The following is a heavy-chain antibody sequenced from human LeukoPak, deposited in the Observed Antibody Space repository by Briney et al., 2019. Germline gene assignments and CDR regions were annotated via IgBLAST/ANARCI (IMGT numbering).Heavy chain of an antibody. D-gene: IGHD4-17*01. CDR2: IYSGGST. CDR3: ARVQTTVTSLGHYYYYYYGMDV. Sequence: GGSLRLSCAASGFTFSSYAMHWVRQAPGKGLEWVSVIYSGGSTYYADSVKGRFTISRDNSKNTLYLQMNSLRAEDTAVYYCARVQTTVTSLGHYYYYYYGMDVWGQGTTVTVS. J-gene: IGHJ6*02. CDR1: GFTFSSYA. V-gene: IGHV3-66*01.